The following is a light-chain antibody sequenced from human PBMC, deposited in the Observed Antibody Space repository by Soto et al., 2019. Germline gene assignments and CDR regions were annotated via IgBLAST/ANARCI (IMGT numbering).Light chain of an antibody. CDR1: SSNIGSGYD. CDR3: QSYDSTLSGSEVV. CDR2: GNN. V-gene: IGLV1-40*01. J-gene: IGLJ2*01. Sequence: VLAQPPSVSGAPGQRVTISCTGSSSNIGSGYDVHWYQQLPGTAPKLLIYGNNNRPSGVPDRFSGSKSGTSASLAITGLQGEDEAEYYCQSYDSTLSGSEVVFGGGTQLTVL.